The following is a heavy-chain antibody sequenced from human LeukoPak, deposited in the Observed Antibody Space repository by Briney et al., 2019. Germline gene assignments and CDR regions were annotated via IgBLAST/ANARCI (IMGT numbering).Heavy chain of an antibody. J-gene: IGHJ4*02. CDR3: ARGSSVVGATGDY. D-gene: IGHD1-26*01. CDR2: INHSGST. V-gene: IGHV4-34*01. CDR1: GGSFSGYH. Sequence: PSETLSLTCVVYGGSFSGYHWGWIRQPPGKGLEWIGEINHSGSTNYNPSLKSRVTISVDTSKNQFSLKLSSVTAADTAVYYCARGSSVVGATGDYWGQGTLVTVSS.